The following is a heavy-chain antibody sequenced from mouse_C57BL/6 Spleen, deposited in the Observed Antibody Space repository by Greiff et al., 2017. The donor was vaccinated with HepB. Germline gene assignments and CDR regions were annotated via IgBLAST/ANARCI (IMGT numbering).Heavy chain of an antibody. CDR1: GYTFTSYW. J-gene: IGHJ4*01. CDR3: ARSNDYDAMDY. V-gene: IGHV1-52*01. Sequence: QVHVKQSGAELVRPGSSVKLSCKASGYTFTSYWMHWVKQRPIQGLEWIGNIDPSDSETHYNQKFKDKATLTVDNSSSTAYMKLSSLTSEDSAVYYCARSNDYDAMDYWGQGTSVTVSS. CDR2: IDPSDSET.